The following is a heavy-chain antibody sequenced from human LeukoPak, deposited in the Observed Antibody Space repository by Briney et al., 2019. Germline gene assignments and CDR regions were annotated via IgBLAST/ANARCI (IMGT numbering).Heavy chain of an antibody. CDR2: ISSSSSYI. CDR3: AREEWVQGVTMIVVVTGAFDI. Sequence: GALRLSCAASGFTFSSYSMNWVRQAPGKGLEWVSSISSSSSYIYYADSVKGRFTISRDNAKNSLYLQMNSLRAEDTAVYYCAREEWVQGVTMIVVVTGAFDIWGQGTMVTVSS. V-gene: IGHV3-21*01. CDR1: GFTFSSYS. J-gene: IGHJ3*02. D-gene: IGHD3-22*01.